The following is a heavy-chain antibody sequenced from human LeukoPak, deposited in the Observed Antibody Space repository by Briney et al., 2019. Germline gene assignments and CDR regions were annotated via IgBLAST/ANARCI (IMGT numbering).Heavy chain of an antibody. CDR1: GDSISSGSYY. J-gene: IGHJ4*02. CDR2: LYSSGTT. V-gene: IGHV4-61*02. D-gene: IGHD1-26*01. Sequence: SQTLSLTCTVSGDSISSGSYYWSWIRQPAGKGLEWIGRLYSSGTTNYNPSLKSRVSMSVNTSKNQFSLMLSSVTAADTAVYYCARVRWELLAGPFEYWGQGTLVTVSS. CDR3: ARVRWELLAGPFEY.